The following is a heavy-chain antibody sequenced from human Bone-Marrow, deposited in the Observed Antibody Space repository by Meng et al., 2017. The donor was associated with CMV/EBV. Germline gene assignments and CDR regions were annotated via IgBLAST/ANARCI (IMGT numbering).Heavy chain of an antibody. CDR2: ISYDGSNK. Sequence: GESLKISCAASGFTFSSYAMHWVRQAPGKGLEWVAVISYDGSNKYYADSVKGRFTISRDNSKNTLYLQMNSLRAEDTAVYYCARKLPGQNGMDVWGQGTTVTVSS. CDR3: ARKLPGQNGMDV. CDR1: GFTFSSYA. D-gene: IGHD4-23*01. V-gene: IGHV3-30*04. J-gene: IGHJ6*02.